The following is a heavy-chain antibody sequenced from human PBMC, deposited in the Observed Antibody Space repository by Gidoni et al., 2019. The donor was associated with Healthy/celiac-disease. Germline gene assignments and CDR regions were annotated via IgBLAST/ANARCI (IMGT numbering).Heavy chain of an antibody. D-gene: IGHD3-3*01. CDR1: GGSIRSSSHY. CDR3: ARNYYDFWSGYYYAFDI. Sequence: QLQLQESGPGLVKPSEPLSLTCTVSGGSIRSSSHYWGWIRHPPGKGRAWSESIYYSGSTYDNPSIKSRVTISVDTSKNQFSLKLSSVTAADTAVYYCARNYYDFWSGYYYAFDIWGQGTMVTVSS. J-gene: IGHJ3*02. V-gene: IGHV4-39*01. CDR2: IYYSGST.